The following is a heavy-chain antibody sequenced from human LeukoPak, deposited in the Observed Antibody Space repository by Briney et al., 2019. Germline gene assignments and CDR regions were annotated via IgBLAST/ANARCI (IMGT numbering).Heavy chain of an antibody. J-gene: IGHJ4*02. CDR1: GFTFNYYA. D-gene: IGHD5-24*01. Sequence: AGGSLRLSCAACGFTFNYYAMSWVRQAPRKGLAGVSAMSGGCVSTYYAVSVKGRFTISRDNSKNTLYLQMNSLRVEDTAVYYCAKDPYAYKSYYFHYWGQGTLGTVSS. CDR3: AKDPYAYKSYYFHY. CDR2: MSGGCVST. V-gene: IGHV3-23*01.